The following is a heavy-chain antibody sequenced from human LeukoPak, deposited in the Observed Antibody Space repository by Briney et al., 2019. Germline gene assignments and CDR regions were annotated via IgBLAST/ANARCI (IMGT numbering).Heavy chain of an antibody. V-gene: IGHV4-39*07. CDR2: IYYSGST. CDR1: GGSISSSSYY. CDR3: DYMEV. Sequence: PSGTQSLTCAVSGGSISSSSYYWGWIRQPPGKGLEWIGSIYYSGSTYDNPSLKSRVTISVDTSKNPFSLKLSSVTAADTAVYYCDYMEVWGKGTTVTVSS. J-gene: IGHJ6*03.